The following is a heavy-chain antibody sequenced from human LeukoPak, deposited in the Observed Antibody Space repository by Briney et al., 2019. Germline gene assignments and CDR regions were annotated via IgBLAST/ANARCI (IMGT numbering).Heavy chain of an antibody. Sequence: GGSLRLSCAASGFTFSSYSMNWVRQAPGKGLEWVSSISSSSSYIYYADSVKGRFTISRDNAKNSLYLRMNSLRAEDTAVYYCASNPHRVWDSNFDYWGQGTLVTVSS. CDR2: ISSSSSYI. CDR1: GFTFSSYS. D-gene: IGHD4-11*01. CDR3: ASNPHRVWDSNFDY. J-gene: IGHJ4*02. V-gene: IGHV3-21*01.